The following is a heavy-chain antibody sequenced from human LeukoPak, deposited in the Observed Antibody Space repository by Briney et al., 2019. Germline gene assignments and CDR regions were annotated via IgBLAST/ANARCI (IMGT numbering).Heavy chain of an antibody. CDR3: ARHRGSGSPYFDY. J-gene: IGHJ4*02. Sequence: SETLSLTCTVSGDSIINYYWSWIRQSPGKGLEWIGYIYYSGSTKYNPSLKSRVTISVDTSKNQFSLKLSSVTAADTAVYYCARHRGSGSPYFDYWGQGTLVAVSS. V-gene: IGHV4-59*08. D-gene: IGHD3-10*01. CDR2: IYYSGST. CDR1: GDSIINYY.